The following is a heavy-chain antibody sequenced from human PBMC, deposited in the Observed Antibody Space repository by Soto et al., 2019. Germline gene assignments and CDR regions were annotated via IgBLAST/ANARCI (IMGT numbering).Heavy chain of an antibody. CDR1: GGSISSSSYY. J-gene: IGHJ5*02. Sequence: QLQLQESGPGLVKPSETLSLTCTVSGGSISSSSYYWGWIRQPPGKGLEWIGSIYYSGSTYYNPSLKSRVTIPADTSTNQFSLKLSSVTAADTAVYYCARLKVRANWFDPWGQGTLVTVSS. V-gene: IGHV4-39*01. CDR3: ARLKVRANWFDP. D-gene: IGHD3-10*01. CDR2: IYYSGST.